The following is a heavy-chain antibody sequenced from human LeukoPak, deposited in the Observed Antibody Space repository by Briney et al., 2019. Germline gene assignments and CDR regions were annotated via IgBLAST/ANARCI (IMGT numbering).Heavy chain of an antibody. J-gene: IGHJ5*02. CDR1: GYTFTGYY. V-gene: IGHV1-2*02. CDR3: ARDWYDFWSGSDPHWFDP. CDR2: INPNSGGT. D-gene: IGHD3-3*01. Sequence: ASVKVSCKASGYTFTGYYMHWVRQAPGQGLEWMGWINPNSGGTNYAQKFQGRVTMTRDTSISTAYMELSRLRSDDTAVYYCARDWYDFWSGSDPHWFDPWAREPWSPSPQ.